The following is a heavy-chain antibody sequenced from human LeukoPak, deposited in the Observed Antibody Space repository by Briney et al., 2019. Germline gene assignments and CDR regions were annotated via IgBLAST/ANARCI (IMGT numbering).Heavy chain of an antibody. J-gene: IGHJ4*02. CDR2: ISKDGNIR. V-gene: IGHV3-30-3*01. CDR1: GFTFSSYA. Sequence: GGSLRLSCSASGFTFSSYAMDWVRKAPGMGLEWVAIISKDGNIRNYAASVKGRFTVSRDNSKSTLYLQMNNLRIDDTAIYYCAGETFESWGQGTLVTVSS. CDR3: AGETFES.